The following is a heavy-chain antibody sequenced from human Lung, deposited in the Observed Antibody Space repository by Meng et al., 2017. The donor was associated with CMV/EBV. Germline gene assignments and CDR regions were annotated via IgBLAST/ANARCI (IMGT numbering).Heavy chain of an antibody. CDR2: IYYSGGT. D-gene: IGHD3-22*01. Sequence: GSLRLSCSVSAGSISSYGSFWGWIRQPPGKGLEWIGMIYYSGGTHYNPSLKSRVIVSVDTSKKNFSLKLSSVTASDTAVYYCVRYHDRSGHHYFDYWGQGSXVTVSS. CDR1: AGSISSYGSF. V-gene: IGHV4-39*02. J-gene: IGHJ4*02. CDR3: VRYHDRSGHHYFDY.